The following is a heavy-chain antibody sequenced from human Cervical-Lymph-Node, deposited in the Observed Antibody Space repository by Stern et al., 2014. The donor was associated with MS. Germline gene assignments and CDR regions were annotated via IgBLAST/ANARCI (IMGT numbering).Heavy chain of an antibody. CDR1: GGSISSGGHY. Sequence: VQLVESGPGLVRPSQTLTLTCTVSGGSISSGGHYWSWIRQHPGKGLEWIGYIHYTGSTSYNSSLKRRVTISLDTSENKFSLKLSSVTAADTAVYYCARGLAYYNIWSGYNWFDPWGQGTLVTVSS. CDR2: IHYTGST. D-gene: IGHD3-3*01. J-gene: IGHJ5*02. CDR3: ARGLAYYNIWSGYNWFDP. V-gene: IGHV4-31*03.